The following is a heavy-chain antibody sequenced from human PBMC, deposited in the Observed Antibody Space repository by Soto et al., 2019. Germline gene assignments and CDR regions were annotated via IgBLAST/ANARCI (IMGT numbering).Heavy chain of an antibody. V-gene: IGHV4-30-4*01. CDR1: GDSINSDYYY. D-gene: IGHD2-15*01. CDR3: AREWGDCGDGSCYLPFFDY. Sequence: SETLSLTCTVSGDSINSDYYYWSWIRQPPGKGLEWIGYISNSGSTYYSPSLKSRVTISIDTSKNQFSLKLNSVTAADTAVYYCAREWGDCGDGSCYLPFFDYSGQGTLVTVSS. J-gene: IGHJ4*02. CDR2: ISNSGST.